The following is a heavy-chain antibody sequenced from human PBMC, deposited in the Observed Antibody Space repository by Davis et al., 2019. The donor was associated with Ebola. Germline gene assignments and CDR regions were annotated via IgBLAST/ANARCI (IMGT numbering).Heavy chain of an antibody. CDR2: IIPIFGTA. V-gene: IGHV1-69*13. Sequence: SVKVSCKASGGTFSSYAISWVRQAPGQGLEWMGGIIPIFGTANYAQKFQGRVTITADESTSTAYMELSSLRSEDTAVYYCARGMYYDFWSGYYYGVIRNWFDPWGQGTLVTVSS. D-gene: IGHD3-3*01. CDR3: ARGMYYDFWSGYYYGVIRNWFDP. CDR1: GGTFSSYA. J-gene: IGHJ5*02.